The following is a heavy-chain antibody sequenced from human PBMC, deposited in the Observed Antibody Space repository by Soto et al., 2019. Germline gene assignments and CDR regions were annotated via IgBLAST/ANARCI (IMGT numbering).Heavy chain of an antibody. V-gene: IGHV3-74*01. Sequence: RGSLXLSFAASGFTFRSYWMHWLRQAPGKGLEWVSRINEDGSSPGYADSVKGRFTISRDNAKNTLYLQMNSLRSEDTAGYYCARDPLSMWELWGKGTTVTVSS. CDR2: INEDGSSP. CDR3: ARDPLSMWEL. D-gene: IGHD1-26*01. CDR1: GFTFRSYW. J-gene: IGHJ6*04.